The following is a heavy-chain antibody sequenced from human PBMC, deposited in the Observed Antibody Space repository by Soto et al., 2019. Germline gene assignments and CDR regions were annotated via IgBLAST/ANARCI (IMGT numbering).Heavy chain of an antibody. D-gene: IGHD2-2*01. Sequence: GESLKISCKGSGYSFTSYWISWVRQMPGKGLEWMGRTDPSDSYTDYSPSFQGHVTISADKSISTAYLQWSSLKASDTAMYYRARHNPDCSSTSCYYYGMDVWGQGTTVTVSS. CDR1: GYSFTSYW. CDR3: ARHNPDCSSTSCYYYGMDV. V-gene: IGHV5-10-1*01. J-gene: IGHJ6*02. CDR2: TDPSDSYT.